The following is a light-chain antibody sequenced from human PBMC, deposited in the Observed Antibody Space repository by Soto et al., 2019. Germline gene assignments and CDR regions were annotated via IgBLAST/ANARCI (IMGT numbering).Light chain of an antibody. CDR1: QSVSSSY. J-gene: IGKJ4*01. CDR2: GAS. V-gene: IGKV3-20*01. Sequence: EIVLTQSPGTLSLSTGERATLSCRASQSVSSSYLAWYQQKPGQAPRLLIYGASSRATGIPDRFSGSGSGTDFTLTISRLEPEDFALYYCQQNGSSPTFGGGTKVEIK. CDR3: QQNGSSPT.